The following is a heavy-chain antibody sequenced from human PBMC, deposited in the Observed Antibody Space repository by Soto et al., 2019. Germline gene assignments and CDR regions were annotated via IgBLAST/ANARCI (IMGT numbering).Heavy chain of an antibody. V-gene: IGHV1-69*13. Sequence: SVKVSCKASGGTFSSYAISWVRQAPGQGLEWMGGIIPIFGTANYAQKFQGRVTITADESTSTAYMELSSLRSEDTAVYYCARDRYCSGGSCWFDPWGQGTLVTVSS. CDR1: GGTFSSYA. CDR2: IIPIFGTA. J-gene: IGHJ5*02. D-gene: IGHD2-15*01. CDR3: ARDRYCSGGSCWFDP.